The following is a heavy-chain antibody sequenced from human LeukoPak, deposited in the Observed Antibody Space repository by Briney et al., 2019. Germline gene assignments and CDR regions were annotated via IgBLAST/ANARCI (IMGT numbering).Heavy chain of an antibody. Sequence: GASLRLSCAASGFTFSSYAMSGVRQAPGKGVEWGSTISGRGGSTDYADSVKGRFTVSRDNSNNTLYLQMNSLRAEDTVVYYCAKLGPQAAWLALFDYWGQGALVTVSS. CDR1: GFTFSSYA. V-gene: IGHV3-23*01. CDR3: AKLGPQAAWLALFDY. D-gene: IGHD6-19*01. CDR2: ISGRGGST. J-gene: IGHJ4*02.